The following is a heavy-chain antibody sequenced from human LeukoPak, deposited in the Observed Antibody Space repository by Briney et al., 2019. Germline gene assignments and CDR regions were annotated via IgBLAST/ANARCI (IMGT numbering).Heavy chain of an antibody. D-gene: IGHD3-10*01. V-gene: IGHV3-21*01. Sequence: GGSLRLSCAASGFTFSSYSMNWVRQAPGKGLEWVSSISSSSSYIYYADSVKGRFTISRDNAKNSLYLQMNSLRAEDTGVYYCASGIEYYYGSGSYPHWGQGTLVTVSS. CDR3: ASGIEYYYGSGSYPH. J-gene: IGHJ4*02. CDR2: ISSSSSYI. CDR1: GFTFSSYS.